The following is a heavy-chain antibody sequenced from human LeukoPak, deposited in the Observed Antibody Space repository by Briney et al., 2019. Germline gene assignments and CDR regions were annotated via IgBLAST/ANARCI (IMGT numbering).Heavy chain of an antibody. CDR1: GFTFGVSA. J-gene: IGHJ4*02. CDR2: SGNAGDT. D-gene: IGHD3-22*01. V-gene: IGHV3-23*01. CDR3: ANKTPGNYPYDY. Sequence: GGSLRLSCAASGFTFGVSAMNWVRQAPGKGLEWVSASGNAGDTYYADSVKGRFTISRDNSKKMLFLQMTSLRAEDTAVYYCANKTPGNYPYDYWGQGTLVTVSP.